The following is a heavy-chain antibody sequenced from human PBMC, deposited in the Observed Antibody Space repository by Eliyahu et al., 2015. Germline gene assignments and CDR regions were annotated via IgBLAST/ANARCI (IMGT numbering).Heavy chain of an antibody. CDR2: ISSSSSYI. CDR3: ARDRRGRDQDSSIAAPFDP. J-gene: IGHJ5*02. Sequence: VQLVESGGGLVKPGGSLXLSCAASGFXFSSYXMNWVRQAPGKGAEWVSSISSSSSYIYYADSVKGRFTISRDNAKNSLYLQMNSLRAEDTAVYYCARDRRGRDQDSSIAAPFDPWGQGTLVTVSS. CDR1: GFXFSSYX. D-gene: IGHD6-6*01. V-gene: IGHV3-21*01.